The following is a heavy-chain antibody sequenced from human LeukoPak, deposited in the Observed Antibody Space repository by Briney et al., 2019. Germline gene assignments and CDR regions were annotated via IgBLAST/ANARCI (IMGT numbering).Heavy chain of an antibody. V-gene: IGHV4-34*01. D-gene: IGHD3-10*01. CDR2: INHSGST. Sequence: PSETLSLTCAVYGGSFSGYYWSWIRQPPGKGLEWIGEINHSGSTNYNPSLKSRVTISVDTSKNQFSLRLSSVTAADTAVYYCAKIVGYGSEYYYYYMDVWGKGTTVTVSS. CDR3: AKIVGYGSEYYYYYMDV. CDR1: GGSFSGYY. J-gene: IGHJ6*03.